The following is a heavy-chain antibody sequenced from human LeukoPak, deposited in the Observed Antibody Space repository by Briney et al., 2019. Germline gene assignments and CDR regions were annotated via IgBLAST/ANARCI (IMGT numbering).Heavy chain of an antibody. Sequence: GGSLRLSCAASGFTFSSYGMHWVRQAPGKGLEWVAVISYDGSNKYYADSVKGRFTISRDNSKNTLYLQMNSLRAEDTAVYYCAREFVYYDSSGYYYGGAFDIWGQGTMVTVSS. J-gene: IGHJ3*02. D-gene: IGHD3-22*01. CDR3: AREFVYYDSSGYYYGGAFDI. CDR1: GFTFSSYG. CDR2: ISYDGSNK. V-gene: IGHV3-30*19.